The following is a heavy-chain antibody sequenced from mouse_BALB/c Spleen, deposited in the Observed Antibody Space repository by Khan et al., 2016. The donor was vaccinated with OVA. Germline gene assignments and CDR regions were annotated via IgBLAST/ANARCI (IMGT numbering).Heavy chain of an antibody. D-gene: IGHD2-14*01. CDR2: INPSNNYT. CDR3: VRDGAYYRNGGWFAY. V-gene: IGHV1-4*01. J-gene: IGHJ3*01. Sequence: VQLQQSGAELARPGASVKMSCKASGYTFTSYTIHWIKLRPGQGLEWIGYINPSNNYTNYNQNFKDKATLTADKSSTTAYMQLSSLTSDDSAVYNWVRDGAYYRNGGWFAYWGQGTLVTVSA. CDR1: GYTFTSYT.